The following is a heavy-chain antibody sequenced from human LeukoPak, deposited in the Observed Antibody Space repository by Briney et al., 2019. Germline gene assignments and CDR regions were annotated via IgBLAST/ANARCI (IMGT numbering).Heavy chain of an antibody. CDR2: MRSGATT. V-gene: IGHV3-49*04. Sequence: GGSLRLSCTTSGFTFGDYSLSWVRQAPGRGREWVGFMRSGATTQYAASVRGRFIISRDDSNSVAHLQMSSLKNEDTAMYYCARSRDGYNFAFDYWGRGTLVTVSS. CDR3: ARSRDGYNFAFDY. D-gene: IGHD5-24*01. CDR1: GFTFGDYS. J-gene: IGHJ4*02.